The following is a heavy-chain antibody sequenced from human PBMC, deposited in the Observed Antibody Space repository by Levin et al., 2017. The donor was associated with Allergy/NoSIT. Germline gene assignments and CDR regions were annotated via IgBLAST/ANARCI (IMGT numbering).Heavy chain of an antibody. CDR1: GGSIRSANYY. V-gene: IGHV4-31*03. D-gene: IGHD1-1*01. Sequence: SETLSLTCTVSGGSIRSANYYWSWIRQHPVKGLEWIGYIYYSGTTHYNPSLKSRVTISVDTSKNQFSLKLNSVTAADTAVYYCARVPSPYMKGGVFEIWGQGTMVTVSS. J-gene: IGHJ3*02. CDR3: ARVPSPYMKGGVFEI. CDR2: IYYSGTT.